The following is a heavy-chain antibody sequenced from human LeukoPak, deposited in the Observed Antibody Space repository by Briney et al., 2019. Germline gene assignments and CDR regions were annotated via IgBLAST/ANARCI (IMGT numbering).Heavy chain of an antibody. CDR3: ARDLSDSSGYYLNWFDP. J-gene: IGHJ5*02. CDR1: GFTFSSYW. D-gene: IGHD3-22*01. CDR2: IKQDGSGK. V-gene: IGHV3-7*01. Sequence: PGGSLRLSCAASGFTFSSYWMSWVRQAPGKGLEWVANIKQDGSGKYYVDSVKGRFTISRDNAKNSLYLQMNGLRAEDMAVYYRARDLSDSSGYYLNWFDPWGQGTLVTVSS.